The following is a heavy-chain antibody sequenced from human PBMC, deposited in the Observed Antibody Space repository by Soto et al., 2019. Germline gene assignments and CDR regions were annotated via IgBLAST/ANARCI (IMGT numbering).Heavy chain of an antibody. V-gene: IGHV3-21*01. CDR1: GFSFSSFT. CDR3: ARETESYSWNDGLMDV. J-gene: IGHJ6*02. D-gene: IGHD1-20*01. Sequence: EVQLVESGGGLIEPGGSQRLSRAASGFSFSSFTMNWVREAPGKGLEWVSSIDTGSTFMFYADSVTGRFTISRDNSKKSVYLQMNSLRAEDTAVYFCARETESYSWNDGLMDVWGQGATVTVSS. CDR2: IDTGSTFM.